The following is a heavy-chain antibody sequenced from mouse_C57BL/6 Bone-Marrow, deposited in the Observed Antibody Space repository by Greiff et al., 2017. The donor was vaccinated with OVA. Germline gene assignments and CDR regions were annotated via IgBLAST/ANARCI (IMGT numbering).Heavy chain of an antibody. CDR3: TTRYYFDY. V-gene: IGHV14-4*01. Sequence: VQLQQSGAELVRPGASVKLSCTASGFNIKDDYMHWVKQRPEQGLEWIGWIDPENGDTEYASKFQGKATITADTSSNTAYRQLSSLTSEDTAVYYGTTRYYFDYWGQGTTLTVSS. J-gene: IGHJ2*01. CDR1: GFNIKDDY. CDR2: IDPENGDT.